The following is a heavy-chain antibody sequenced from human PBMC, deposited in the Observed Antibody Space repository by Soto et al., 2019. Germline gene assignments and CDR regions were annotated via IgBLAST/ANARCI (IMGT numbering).Heavy chain of an antibody. CDR2: IYYSGST. Sequence: LXLTCTVSGGSGSIGSYYWSWIRQPPGKGLEWIGYIYYSGSTNYNPSLKSRVTISVDTSKNQFSLKLSSVTAADTSVYYCARAADYDFWSGQYFDYSGQGALVTVSS. CDR3: ARAADYDFWSGQYFDY. D-gene: IGHD3-3*01. V-gene: IGHV4-61*01. J-gene: IGHJ4*02. CDR1: GGSGSIGSYY.